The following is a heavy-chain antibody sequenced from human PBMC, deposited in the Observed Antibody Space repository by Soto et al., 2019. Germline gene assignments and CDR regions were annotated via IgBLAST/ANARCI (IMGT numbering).Heavy chain of an antibody. Sequence: QVQLQQWGAGLLKPSETLSLTCAVYGGSFSGYYWSWIRQPPGKGLEWIGEINHSGSTNYNPSLKSRVTISVDTSKNQFSLKLSSVTAADTAVYYCARGGGDGYFDYWGQGTLVTVSS. J-gene: IGHJ4*02. CDR1: GGSFSGYY. V-gene: IGHV4-34*01. CDR2: INHSGST. CDR3: ARGGGDGYFDY.